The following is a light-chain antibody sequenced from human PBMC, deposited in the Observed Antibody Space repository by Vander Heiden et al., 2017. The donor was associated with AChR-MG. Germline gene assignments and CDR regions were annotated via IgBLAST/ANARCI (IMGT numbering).Light chain of an antibody. CDR1: SGHSSYI. CDR2: LEGSGSY. Sequence: PVLTQSPSAPASLGSAVKPTCTLSSGHSSYIIAWHQQQPGKAPRYLMKLEGSGSYNKGSGVPGRFSGSSSGADRYLTISNLQAEDEADYYCETWDSNTRVFGGGTKLTVL. CDR3: ETWDSNTRV. J-gene: IGLJ3*02. V-gene: IGLV4-60*03.